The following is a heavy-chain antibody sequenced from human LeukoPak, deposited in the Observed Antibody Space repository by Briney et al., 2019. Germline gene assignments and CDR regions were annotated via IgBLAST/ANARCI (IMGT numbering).Heavy chain of an antibody. CDR2: ISAYNGNT. V-gene: IGHV1-18*01. CDR1: GYTFTSYG. CDR3: ARTNWNSLPYYYYYYMDV. Sequence: GASVKVSCKASGYTFTSYGISWVRQAPGQGLEWMGWISAYNGNTNYAQKLQGRVTMTTDTSTSTAYMELRSLRSDDTAVYYCARTNWNSLPYYYYYYMDVWGKGTTVTVSS. J-gene: IGHJ6*03. D-gene: IGHD1-1*01.